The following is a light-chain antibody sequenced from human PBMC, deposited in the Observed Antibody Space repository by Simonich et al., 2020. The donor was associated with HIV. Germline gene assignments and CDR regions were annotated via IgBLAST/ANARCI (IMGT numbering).Light chain of an antibody. CDR1: QSISTF. CDR2: GAS. Sequence: DIQMTQSPSPLSASVGDRVTITCRASQSISTFLNWYQPKPGKAPKVLIYGASSLQSGVPSRFSGSGSGPDFTLTISILQPEDFATYFCQQSYNSPWTFGQGTKVEI. V-gene: IGKV1-39*01. J-gene: IGKJ1*01. CDR3: QQSYNSPWT.